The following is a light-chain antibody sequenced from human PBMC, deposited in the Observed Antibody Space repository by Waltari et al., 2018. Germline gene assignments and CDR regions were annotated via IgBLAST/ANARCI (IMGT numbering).Light chain of an antibody. J-gene: IGKJ1*01. CDR2: AAS. CDR3: QQSYDIRS. Sequence: DVQMTQSPSSLPASVGDRVTITCRASQSISNHLNWYQQKPGKAPTLLIYAASILQSGASSRFIGSGSGTEFTLTINSLQPEDSGSYYCQQSYDIRSFGQGTTVEI. CDR1: QSISNH. V-gene: IGKV1-39*01.